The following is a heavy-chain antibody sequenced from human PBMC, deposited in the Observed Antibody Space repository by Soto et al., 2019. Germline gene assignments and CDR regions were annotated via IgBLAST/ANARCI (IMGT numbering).Heavy chain of an antibody. J-gene: IGHJ4*02. CDR3: ARRSSGWYFDY. Sequence: EVQLLESGGCLVQPGGSLRLSCAASGFTFSSYAMSWVRQAPGKGLEWVSAISGSGGSTYYADSVKGRFTISRDNSKTTLYLQMNSMRAEDTAVYYCARRSSGWYFDYWGQGTLVTVSS. V-gene: IGHV3-23*01. D-gene: IGHD6-19*01. CDR1: GFTFSSYA. CDR2: ISGSGGST.